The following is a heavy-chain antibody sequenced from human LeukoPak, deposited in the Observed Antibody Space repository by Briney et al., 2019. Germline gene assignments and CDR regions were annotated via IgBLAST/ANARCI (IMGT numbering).Heavy chain of an antibody. CDR2: ISGSGGST. Sequence: GGSLRPSCAASGFTFSSYAMSWVRQAPGKGLEWVSAISGSGGSTYYADSVKDRFTISRDNSKNTLYLQMNSLRAEDTAVYYCAKAFYYGDYLFDYWGQGTLVTVSS. J-gene: IGHJ4*02. CDR1: GFTFSSYA. V-gene: IGHV3-23*01. CDR3: AKAFYYGDYLFDY. D-gene: IGHD4-17*01.